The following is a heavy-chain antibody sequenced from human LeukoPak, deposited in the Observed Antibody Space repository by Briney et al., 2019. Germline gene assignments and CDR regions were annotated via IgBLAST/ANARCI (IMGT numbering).Heavy chain of an antibody. CDR1: GGSISSYY. CDR3: ARGSSSWYNWFDP. J-gene: IGHJ5*02. Sequence: SETLSLTCTVSGGSISSYYWSWIRQPPGKGLEWIGYIYYSGSTNYNPSLKSRVTISVDTSKNQFSLKLSSVTAADTAVYYCARGSSSWYNWFDPWGQGTLVTVSS. D-gene: IGHD6-13*01. V-gene: IGHV4-59*01. CDR2: IYYSGST.